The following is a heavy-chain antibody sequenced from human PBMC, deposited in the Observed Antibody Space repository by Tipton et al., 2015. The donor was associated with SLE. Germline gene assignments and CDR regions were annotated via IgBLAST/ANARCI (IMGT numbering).Heavy chain of an antibody. D-gene: IGHD2-15*01. CDR3: ARLSSGGDYYYYYMDV. J-gene: IGHJ6*03. V-gene: IGHV5-10-1*01. CDR2: IDPSDSYT. CDR1: GYSFTSYW. Sequence: VQLVQSGAEVKKPGESLRISCKGSGYSFTSYWISWVRQMPGKGLEWMGRIDPSDSYTNYSPSSQGHVTISADKSISTAYLQWSSLKASDTAMYYCARLSSGGDYYYYYMDVWGKGTTVTVSS.